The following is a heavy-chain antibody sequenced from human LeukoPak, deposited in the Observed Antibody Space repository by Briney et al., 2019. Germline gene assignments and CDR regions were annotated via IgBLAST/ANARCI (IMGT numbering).Heavy chain of an antibody. CDR3: ARAGVTTPVDY. CDR1: GGSFSGYY. D-gene: IGHD4-17*01. J-gene: IGHJ4*02. CDR2: INHSGST. V-gene: IGHV4-34*01. Sequence: PSETLSLTCAVYGGSFSGYYWSWIRQPLGKGLEWIGEINHSGSTNYNPSLKSRVTISVDTSKNQFSLKLSSVTAADTAVYYCARAGVTTPVDYWGQGTLVTVSS.